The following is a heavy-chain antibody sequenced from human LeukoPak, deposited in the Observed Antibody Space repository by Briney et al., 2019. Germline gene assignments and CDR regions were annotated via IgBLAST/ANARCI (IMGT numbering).Heavy chain of an antibody. CDR1: GYTFTSYG. J-gene: IGHJ6*03. D-gene: IGHD3-10*01. Sequence: ASVKVSCMASGYTFTSYGISWVRQAPGQGLEWMGWISAYNGNTNYAQKLQGRVTMTTDTSTSTAYMELRSLRSDDTAVYYCARARSGSPAYYYYMDVWGRGTTVTVSS. CDR3: ARARSGSPAYYYYMDV. V-gene: IGHV1-18*01. CDR2: ISAYNGNT.